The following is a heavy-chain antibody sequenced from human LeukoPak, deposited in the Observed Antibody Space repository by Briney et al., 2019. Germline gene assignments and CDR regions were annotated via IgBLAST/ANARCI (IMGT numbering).Heavy chain of an antibody. V-gene: IGHV4-59*01. Sequence: PSETLSLTCTVSGGSISSYYWSWIRQPPGKGLEWIGYIYYSGSTNYNPSLKSRVTISVDTSKNQFSLKLSSVTAADTAVYYCAREATGGATTSQLDYWGQGTLVTVSS. J-gene: IGHJ4*02. CDR3: AREATGGATTSQLDY. D-gene: IGHD1-26*01. CDR2: IYYSGST. CDR1: GGSISSYY.